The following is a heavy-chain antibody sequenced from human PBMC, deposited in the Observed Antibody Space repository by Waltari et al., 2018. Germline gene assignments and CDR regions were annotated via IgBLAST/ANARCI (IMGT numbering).Heavy chain of an antibody. CDR3: AREGGGYCSSTSCYKSSGYYYYYMDV. V-gene: IGHV4-38-2*02. D-gene: IGHD2-2*02. CDR2: IYHSGST. CDR1: GYSISSGYY. Sequence: QVQLQESGPGLVKPSETLSLTCTVSGYSISSGYYWGWIRQPPGKGLEWIGGIYHSGSTYYNPSLKSRVTISVDTSKNQFSLKLSSVTAADTAVYYCAREGGGYCSSTSCYKSSGYYYYYMDVWGKGTTVTISS. J-gene: IGHJ6*03.